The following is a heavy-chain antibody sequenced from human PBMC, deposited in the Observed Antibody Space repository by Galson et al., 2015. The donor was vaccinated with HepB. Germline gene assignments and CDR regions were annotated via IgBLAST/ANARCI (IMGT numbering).Heavy chain of an antibody. CDR3: AHRQGGYCGSTSRQGGGYFQH. J-gene: IGHJ1*01. Sequence: PALVKPTQTLTLTCTFSGFSLSTSGVGVGWIRQPPGKALEWLALIYWDDDKRYSPSLKSRLTITKDTSKNQVVLTMTNMDPMDTATYYCAHRQGGYCGSTSRQGGGYFQHWGQGTLVTVSS. CDR1: GFSLSTSGVG. CDR2: IYWDDDK. D-gene: IGHD2-2*01. V-gene: IGHV2-5*02.